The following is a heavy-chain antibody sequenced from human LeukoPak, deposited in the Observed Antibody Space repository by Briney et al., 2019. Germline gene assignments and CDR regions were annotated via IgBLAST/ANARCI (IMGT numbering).Heavy chain of an antibody. J-gene: IGHJ4*02. CDR1: GFTFSSYA. Sequence: PGGSLRLSCAASGFTFSSYAMHWVRQAPGKGLEWVAVISYDGSNKYYADSVKGRFTISRDNSKNTLYLQMDSLRAEDTAVYYCAKDGRPGWELRSYFDYWGQGTLVTVSS. CDR2: ISYDGSNK. D-gene: IGHD1-26*01. V-gene: IGHV3-30-3*01. CDR3: AKDGRPGWELRSYFDY.